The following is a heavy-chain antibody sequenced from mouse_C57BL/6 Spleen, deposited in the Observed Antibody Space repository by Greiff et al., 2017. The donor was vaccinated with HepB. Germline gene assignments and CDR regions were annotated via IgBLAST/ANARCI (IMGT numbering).Heavy chain of an antibody. CDR2: ISSGSSTI. J-gene: IGHJ4*01. Sequence: EVQLQQSGGGLVKPGGSLKLSCAASGFTFSDYGMHWVRQAPEKGLEWVAYISSGSSTIYYADTVKGRFTISRDNAKNTLFLQMTSLRSEDTAMYYCARRSNYDAMDYWGQGTSVTVSS. D-gene: IGHD2-5*01. V-gene: IGHV5-17*01. CDR1: GFTFSDYG. CDR3: ARRSNYDAMDY.